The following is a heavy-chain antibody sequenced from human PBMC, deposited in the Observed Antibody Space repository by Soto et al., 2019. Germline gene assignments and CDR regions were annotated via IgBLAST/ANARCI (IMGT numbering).Heavy chain of an antibody. D-gene: IGHD1-26*01. CDR3: AGGLLGDYYYGMDV. CDR1: GGTFSSYA. Sequence: SVKVSCKASGGTFSSYAISWVRQAPGQGLEWMGGIIPIFGTANYAQKFQGRVTITADESTSTAYMELSSLRSEDTAVYYCAGGLLGDYYYGMDVRGQGTTVTVSS. V-gene: IGHV1-69*13. CDR2: IIPIFGTA. J-gene: IGHJ6*02.